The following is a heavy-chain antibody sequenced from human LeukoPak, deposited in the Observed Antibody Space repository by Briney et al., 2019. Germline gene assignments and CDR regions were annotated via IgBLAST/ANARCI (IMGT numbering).Heavy chain of an antibody. CDR3: ARDKTPDLTPTWYFDL. Sequence: LRLSCAASGFAFGSYAMHWVRQHPGKGLEWIGYIYYRGDTYYHPSLKSRVTISVDTSKNQFSLTLTAVTAADTAIYYCARDKTPDLTPTWYFDLWGRGALVTVSS. D-gene: IGHD4-23*01. CDR1: GFAFGSYA. CDR2: IYYRGDT. V-gene: IGHV4-31*11. J-gene: IGHJ2*01.